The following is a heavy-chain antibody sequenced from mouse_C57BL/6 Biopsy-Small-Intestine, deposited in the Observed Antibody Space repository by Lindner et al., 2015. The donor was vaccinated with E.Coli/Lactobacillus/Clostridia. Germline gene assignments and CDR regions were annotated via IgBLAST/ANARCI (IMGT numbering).Heavy chain of an antibody. J-gene: IGHJ2*01. V-gene: IGHV1-81*01. CDR2: IYPRSGNT. Sequence: VQLQESGAELARPGASVKLSCKASGYTFTSYGISWVEQRTGQGLEWIGEIYPRSGNTYYNEKFKGKATLTADKSSSTAYMELRSLTSEDSAVYFCARSNYSNYLYYFDYWGQGTTLTVSS. CDR3: ARSNYSNYLYYFDY. CDR1: GYTFTSYG. D-gene: IGHD2-5*01.